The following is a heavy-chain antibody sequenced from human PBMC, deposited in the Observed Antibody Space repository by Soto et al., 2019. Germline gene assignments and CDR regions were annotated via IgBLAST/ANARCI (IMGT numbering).Heavy chain of an antibody. CDR3: ARSPPYDSSGYWVY. J-gene: IGHJ4*02. Sequence: QVQLVQSGAEVRKPGSSVKVSCKASEGTFSSYAISWGRRAPEQGLGWMGGIIPIFGTANYAQKFQGRVTITADESTSTAYMELSSLRSEDTAVYYCARSPPYDSSGYWVYWGQGTLVTVSS. CDR2: IIPIFGTA. D-gene: IGHD3-22*01. CDR1: EGTFSSYA. V-gene: IGHV1-69*12.